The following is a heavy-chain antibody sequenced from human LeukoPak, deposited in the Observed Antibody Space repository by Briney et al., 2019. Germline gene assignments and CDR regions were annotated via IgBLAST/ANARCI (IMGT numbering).Heavy chain of an antibody. D-gene: IGHD2-2*01. V-gene: IGHV3-23*01. Sequence: GGSLRLSCAASGFTFSSYAMSWVRQAPGKGLEWVSAISGSGGSTYYADSVKGRFTISRDNSKNTLYLQMNSLRAEDTAVYYCAKDLGYCSSTSCYVPHYYGMDVWGQGTTVTVSS. CDR3: AKDLGYCSSTSCYVPHYYGMDV. CDR1: GFTFSSYA. J-gene: IGHJ6*02. CDR2: ISGSGGST.